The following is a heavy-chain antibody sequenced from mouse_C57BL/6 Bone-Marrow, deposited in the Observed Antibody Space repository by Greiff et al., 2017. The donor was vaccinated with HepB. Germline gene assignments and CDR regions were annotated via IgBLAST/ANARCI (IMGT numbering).Heavy chain of an antibody. CDR1: GYTFTSYW. CDR2: IDPNSGGT. CDR3: AKGITTVVATYFHWYFDV. V-gene: IGHV1-72*01. Sequence: QVQLKQPGAELVKPGASVKLSCKASGYTFTSYWMHWVKQRPGRGLEWIGRIDPNSGGTKYNEKFKSKATLTVDKPSSTAYMQLSSLTSEDSAVYYCAKGITTVVATYFHWYFDVWGTGTTVTVSS. J-gene: IGHJ1*03. D-gene: IGHD1-1*01.